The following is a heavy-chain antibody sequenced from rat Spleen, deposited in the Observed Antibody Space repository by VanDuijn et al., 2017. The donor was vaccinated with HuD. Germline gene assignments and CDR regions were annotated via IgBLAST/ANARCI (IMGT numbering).Heavy chain of an antibody. V-gene: IGHV5-31*01. CDR1: GFTFNNYW. J-gene: IGHJ2*01. D-gene: IGHD5-1*01. CDR3: TRERNWAFDY. CDR2: ITHTGGNT. Sequence: EVLLVESGGGLVQPGKSLKLSCVASGFTFNNYWMTWIRQAPGKGLEWVASITHTGGNTYYPDSVKGRFTISRDNAKSTLYLQLNSLRSEDTATYYCTRERNWAFDYWGQGVMVTVSS.